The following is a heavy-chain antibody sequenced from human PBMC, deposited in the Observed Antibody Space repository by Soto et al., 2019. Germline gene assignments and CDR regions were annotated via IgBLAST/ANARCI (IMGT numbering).Heavy chain of an antibody. V-gene: IGHV4-59*01. Sequence: QVQLQESGPGLVKPSETLSLTCTVSGDSFSSYYWNWIRQPPGKRLEWIGYIYYSGSTNYNPSLKSRGTISVDTSRNQFSLKLSSVTAADTAVYYCASYPGGYWGQGTLVTVSS. CDR3: ASYPGGY. D-gene: IGHD3-10*01. CDR2: IYYSGST. CDR1: GDSFSSYY. J-gene: IGHJ4*02.